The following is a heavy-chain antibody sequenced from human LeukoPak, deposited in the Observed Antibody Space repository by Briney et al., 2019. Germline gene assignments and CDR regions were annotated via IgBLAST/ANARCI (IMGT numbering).Heavy chain of an antibody. CDR3: ARGPRELPLLTMKPFDY. V-gene: IGHV4-34*01. CDR1: GGSFSGYY. CDR2: INHSGST. D-gene: IGHD4/OR15-4a*01. Sequence: SETLSLTCAVYGGSFSGYYWRWIRQPPGKGLEWIGEINHSGSTNYNPSLKSRVTISVDTSKNQFSLKLSSVTAADTAVYYCARGPRELPLLTMKPFDYWGQGTLVTVSS. J-gene: IGHJ4*02.